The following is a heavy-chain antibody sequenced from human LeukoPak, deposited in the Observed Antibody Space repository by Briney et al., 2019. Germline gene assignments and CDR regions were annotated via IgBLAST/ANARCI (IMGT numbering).Heavy chain of an antibody. J-gene: IGHJ4*02. Sequence: SETLSLTCAVYGGSFSGYYWSWIRQPPGKGLEWIGEINHSGSTNYNPSLKSRVTISVDTSKNQFSLKLSSVTAAGTAVYYCARGKWYSSSWYAFDYWGQGTLVTVSS. CDR2: INHSGST. CDR3: ARGKWYSSSWYAFDY. D-gene: IGHD6-13*01. CDR1: GGSFSGYY. V-gene: IGHV4-34*01.